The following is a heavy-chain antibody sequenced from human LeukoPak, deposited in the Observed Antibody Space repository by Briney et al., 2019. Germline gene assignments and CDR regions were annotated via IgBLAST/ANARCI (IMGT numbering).Heavy chain of an antibody. V-gene: IGHV3-11*01. CDR1: EFTFTDYY. CDR2: ISISATTI. J-gene: IGHJ4*02. CDR3: ARGGGYGSGSHYYFDY. Sequence: PGGSLRLSCAASEFTFTDYYMSWIRQAPGKGLEWLSYISISATTIYYADSVKDRFTISRDNAKSSLYLQMNSLRAEDTAVYYCARGGGYGSGSHYYFDYWGQGTLVTVSS. D-gene: IGHD3-10*01.